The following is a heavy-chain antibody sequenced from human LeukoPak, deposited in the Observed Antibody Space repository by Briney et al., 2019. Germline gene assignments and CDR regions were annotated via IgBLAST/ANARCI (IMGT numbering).Heavy chain of an antibody. J-gene: IGHJ5*02. CDR3: ARGARWFGELQAPCNWFDP. D-gene: IGHD3-10*01. CDR1: GGSVSSYY. CDR2: INHSGST. Sequence: SETLSLTCTVSGGSVSSYYWSWIRQPPGKGLEWIGEINHSGSTNYNPSLKSRVTISVDTSKNQFSLKLSSVTAADTAVYYCARGARWFGELQAPCNWFDPWGQGTLVTVSS. V-gene: IGHV4-34*01.